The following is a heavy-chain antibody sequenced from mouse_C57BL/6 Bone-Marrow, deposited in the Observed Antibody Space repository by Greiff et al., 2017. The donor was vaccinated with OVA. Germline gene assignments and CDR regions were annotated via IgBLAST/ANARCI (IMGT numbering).Heavy chain of an antibody. CDR1: GYTFTSYW. J-gene: IGHJ2*01. CDR2: IDPSDSYT. V-gene: IGHV1-69*01. CDR3: ARYSSCFDY. Sequence: VQLQQPGAELVMPGASVKLSCKASGYTFTSYWMHWVKQRPGQGLEWIGEIDPSDSYTNYNQKFKGKSTLTVDKSSSTAYMQLSSLTSEDSAVYYCARYSSCFDYWGQGTTLTVSS. D-gene: IGHD1-1*01.